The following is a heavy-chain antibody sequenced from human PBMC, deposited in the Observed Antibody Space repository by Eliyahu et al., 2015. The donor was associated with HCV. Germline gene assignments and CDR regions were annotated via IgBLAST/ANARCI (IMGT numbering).Heavy chain of an antibody. CDR3: AKDLSPLLVRAPFDY. D-gene: IGHD3-10*01. V-gene: IGHV3-23*04. J-gene: IGHJ4*02. CDR2: ISGSGGST. CDR1: GFPFSSYA. Sequence: VQLVESGGGLVQXGGSLXLXXAASGFPFSSYAMSWVRQAPGKGLEWVSAISGSGGSTYYADSVKGRFTISRDNSKNTLYLQMNSLRAEDTAVYYCAKDLSPLLVRAPFDYWGQGTLVTVSS.